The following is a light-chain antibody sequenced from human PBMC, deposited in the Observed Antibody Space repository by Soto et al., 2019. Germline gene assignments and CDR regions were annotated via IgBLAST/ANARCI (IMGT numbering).Light chain of an antibody. J-gene: IGLJ3*02. CDR2: GNS. Sequence: QAVVTQPPSVSGAPGQRATISCTGSSSNIGAGYDVHWYQQLPGTAPKLLIYGNSDRPSGVPDRFSGSKSGTSASLAITGLQAEDEADYYCQSYDSSLSIWVFGGGTKLTVL. CDR1: SSNIGAGYD. V-gene: IGLV1-40*01. CDR3: QSYDSSLSIWV.